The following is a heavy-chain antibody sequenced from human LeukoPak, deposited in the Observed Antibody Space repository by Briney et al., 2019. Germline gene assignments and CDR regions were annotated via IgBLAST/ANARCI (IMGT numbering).Heavy chain of an antibody. CDR1: GGSISSHY. Sequence: KTSETLSLTCTVSGGSISSHYWSWIRQPPGKGLEWIGYIYYSGSTYYNPSLKSRVTISVDTSKNQFSLKLSSVTAADTAVYYCARGSYDFWSHYYYMDVWGKGTTVTVSS. CDR3: ARGSYDFWSHYYYMDV. CDR2: IYYSGST. D-gene: IGHD3-3*01. J-gene: IGHJ6*03. V-gene: IGHV4-59*11.